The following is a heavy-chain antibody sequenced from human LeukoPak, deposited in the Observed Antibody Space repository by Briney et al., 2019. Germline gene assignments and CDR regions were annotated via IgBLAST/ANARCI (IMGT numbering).Heavy chain of an antibody. V-gene: IGHV4-59*01. CDR2: IYYSGST. CDR1: GGSISSYY. Sequence: KPSETLSLTCTVSGGSISSYYWSWIRQPPGKGLEWIGYIYYSGSTNHNPSLKSRVTISVDTSKNQFSLKLSSVTAADTAVYYCARVGIAAAGTGRPYYFDYWGQGTLVTVSS. CDR3: ARVGIAAAGTGRPYYFDY. D-gene: IGHD6-13*01. J-gene: IGHJ4*02.